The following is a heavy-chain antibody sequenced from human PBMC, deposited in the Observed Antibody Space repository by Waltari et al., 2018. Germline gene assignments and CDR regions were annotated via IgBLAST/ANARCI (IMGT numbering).Heavy chain of an antibody. D-gene: IGHD3-10*01. CDR2: INPSSGGT. Sequence: QVQLVQSGAEVKKPGASVKVSCKASGYTFTGYYMHWVRQAPGQGLEWRGWINPSSGGTNYAQKFQGRVTMTRDTSISTAYMELSRLRSEDTAVYYCATVVGGWFDPWGQGTMVTVSS. CDR3: ATVVGGWFDP. J-gene: IGHJ3*01. CDR1: GYTFTGYY. V-gene: IGHV1-2*02.